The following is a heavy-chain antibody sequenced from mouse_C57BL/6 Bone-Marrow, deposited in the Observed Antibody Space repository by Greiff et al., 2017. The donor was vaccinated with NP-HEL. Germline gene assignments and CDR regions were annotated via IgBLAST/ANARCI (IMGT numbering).Heavy chain of an antibody. CDR1: GYTFTNYW. CDR2: IYPGGGYT. V-gene: IGHV1-63*01. Sequence: QVQLQQSGAELVRPGTSVKMSCKASGYTFTNYWIGWAKQRPGHGLEWIGDIYPGGGYTNYNEKFKGKATLTADKSSSTAYMQFSSLTSEVSAIYYCARHSNYDYDAMDYWGQGTSVTVTS. J-gene: IGHJ4*01. CDR3: ARHSNYDYDAMDY. D-gene: IGHD2-5*01.